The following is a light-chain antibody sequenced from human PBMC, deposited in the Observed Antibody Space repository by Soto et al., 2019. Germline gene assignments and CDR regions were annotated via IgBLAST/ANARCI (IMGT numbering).Light chain of an antibody. V-gene: IGKV2-28*01. J-gene: IGKJ4*01. CDR1: QSLLHSNAYNY. CDR2: LGS. CDR3: MQALQTPIT. Sequence: DIVMTQSPLSLPVTPGEPASISCRSSQSLLHSNAYNYLNWYLQKTGQSPQLLIYLGSNRASGVPDRFSGSGSGKDFTLKISRVEAEDVGVYFCMQALQTPITFGGGTKVEIK.